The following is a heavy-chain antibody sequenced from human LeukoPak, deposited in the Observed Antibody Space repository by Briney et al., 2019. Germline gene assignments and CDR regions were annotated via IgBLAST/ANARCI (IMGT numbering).Heavy chain of an antibody. CDR3: ARGPQDSSGGYFVGDD. CDR2: INSQGSST. V-gene: IGHV3-74*01. Sequence: GGSLRLSCAASGFTFSTYWMHWVRQVPGKGLVWVSRINSQGSSTSYADSVRGRFTISRDNAKNTLYLQMNSLRAEDTAVYYCARGPQDSSGGYFVGDDWGQGTLVTVSS. CDR1: GFTFSTYW. D-gene: IGHD6-19*01. J-gene: IGHJ4*02.